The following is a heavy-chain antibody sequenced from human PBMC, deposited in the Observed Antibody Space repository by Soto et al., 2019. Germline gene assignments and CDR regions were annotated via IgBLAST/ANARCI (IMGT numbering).Heavy chain of an antibody. CDR2: FNPSVGGT. V-gene: IGHV1-46*02. CDR1: GYTFNSDY. Sequence: QVQLVQSGPEGKKPGASVKVSCKASGYTFNSDYLHWVRQAPGQGLQWMGIFNPSVGGTSYAQKFQGRVTMTGDTSTSTVFMELNGLRSDDTAVYYCARLRSKLNKAAGRSLDYWGQGTLVTVSA. D-gene: IGHD6-13*01. J-gene: IGHJ4*02. CDR3: ARLRSKLNKAAGRSLDY.